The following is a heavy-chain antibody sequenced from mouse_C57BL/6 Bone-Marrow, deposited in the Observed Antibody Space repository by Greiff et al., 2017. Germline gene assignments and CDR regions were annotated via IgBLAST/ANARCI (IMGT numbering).Heavy chain of an antibody. Sequence: VQLQQSGPELVKPGASVKISCKASGYAFSSSWMNWVKQRPGKGLEWIGRIYPGDGDTNYNGKFKGKATLTAAKSSSTAYMQLSSLTSEDSAVYFCARSSYGSSPWGQGTLVTVSA. D-gene: IGHD1-1*01. CDR2: IYPGDGDT. V-gene: IGHV1-82*01. J-gene: IGHJ3*01. CDR3: ARSSYGSSP. CDR1: GYAFSSSW.